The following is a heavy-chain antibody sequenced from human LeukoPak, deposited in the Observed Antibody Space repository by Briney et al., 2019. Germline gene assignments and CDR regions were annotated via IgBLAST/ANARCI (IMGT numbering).Heavy chain of an antibody. J-gene: IGHJ6*04. Sequence: PGASLRLSCAASGFTFSSYAMHWVRQAPGKGLEWVAVISYDGSNKYYADSVKGRFTISRDNSKNTLYLQMNSLRAEDTAVYYCAREVRHYYGMDVWGKGTTVTVSS. V-gene: IGHV3-30*04. CDR1: GFTFSSYA. CDR2: ISYDGSNK. CDR3: AREVRHYYGMDV.